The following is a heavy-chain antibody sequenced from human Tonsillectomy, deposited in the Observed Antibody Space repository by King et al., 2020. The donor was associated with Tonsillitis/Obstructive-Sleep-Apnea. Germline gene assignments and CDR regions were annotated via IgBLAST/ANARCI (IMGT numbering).Heavy chain of an antibody. D-gene: IGHD6-13*01. CDR3: AKEGPGGQQLIWVDS. CDR2: ICGSGNEK. CDR1: GFTFRNSA. V-gene: IGHV3-23*04. J-gene: IGHJ4*02. Sequence: VQLVESGGGLVQPGGSLRLSCAASGFTFRNSAMSWVRQVPGKRLEWVSAICGSGNEKYYADSVRGRFSISRDNSKNTLYLQLNSLRADDTALYYCAKEGPGGQQLIWVDSWGQGTLVTVSS.